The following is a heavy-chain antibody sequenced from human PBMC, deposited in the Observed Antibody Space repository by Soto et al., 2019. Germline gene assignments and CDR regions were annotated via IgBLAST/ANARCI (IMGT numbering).Heavy chain of an antibody. CDR2: ISYHGSDK. D-gene: IGHD4-17*01. CDR1: GFTFSNYG. J-gene: IGHJ4*02. Sequence: QVQLVESGGGVVQPGRSLRLSCAASGFTFSNYGMHWVRQAPGKGLEWVAVISYHGSDKYYADSVKGRFTISRDNSKNTLYLQMDSLRAEDTAVYYCAKDHVTMTVTTVGYWGQGTLVTVSS. V-gene: IGHV3-30*18. CDR3: AKDHVTMTVTTVGY.